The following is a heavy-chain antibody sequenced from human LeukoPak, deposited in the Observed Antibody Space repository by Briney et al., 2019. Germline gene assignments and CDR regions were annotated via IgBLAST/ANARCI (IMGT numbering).Heavy chain of an antibody. D-gene: IGHD6-13*01. V-gene: IGHV4-59*08. J-gene: IGHJ4*02. CDR2: IYYSGST. CDR3: ARGGTAKGHFDY. CDR1: GGSINNYY. Sequence: PSETLSLTCTVSGGSINNYYWTWIRQPPGKGLEWIGYIYYSGSTNYNPSLKSRVTISVDTSRNQFSLGLTSVTAADTAVYYCARGGTAKGHFDYWGQGTLATVSS.